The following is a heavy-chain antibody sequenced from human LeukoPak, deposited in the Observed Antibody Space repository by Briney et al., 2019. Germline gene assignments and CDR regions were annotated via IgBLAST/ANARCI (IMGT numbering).Heavy chain of an antibody. CDR2: IYPGDSDT. CDR1: GYSFTSYW. D-gene: IGHD3-16*01. Sequence: GESLKISCKGSGYSFTSYWIGWVRQMPGKGLVWMGRIYPGDSDTRYSPSFQGQVTISADKSISTAYLQLSGLKASDTAMYFCARHQAMITSFDYGMDVWGQGTTVTVSS. CDR3: ARHQAMITSFDYGMDV. J-gene: IGHJ6*02. V-gene: IGHV5-51*01.